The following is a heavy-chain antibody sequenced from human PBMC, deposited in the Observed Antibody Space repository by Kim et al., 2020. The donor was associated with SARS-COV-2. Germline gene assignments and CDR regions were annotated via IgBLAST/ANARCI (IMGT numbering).Heavy chain of an antibody. V-gene: IGHV3-23*01. CDR2: ICGSGGST. CDR1: GFTFSSYA. Sequence: GGSLRLSCAASGFTFSSYAMSWVRQAPGKGLEWVSAICGSGGSTYYADSVKGRFTISRDNSKNTLYLQMNSLRAEDTAVYYCAKDKGSGSYSNSRPRGPPPHDAFDIWGQGTMVTVSS. J-gene: IGHJ3*02. CDR3: AKDKGSGSYSNSRPRGPPPHDAFDI. D-gene: IGHD3-10*01.